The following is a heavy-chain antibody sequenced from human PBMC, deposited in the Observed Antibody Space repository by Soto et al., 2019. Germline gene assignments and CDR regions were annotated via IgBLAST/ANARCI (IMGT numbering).Heavy chain of an antibody. CDR1: GGTFSSYT. CDR2: IIPILGIA. D-gene: IGHD6-13*01. J-gene: IGHJ4*02. Sequence: QVQLVQSGAEVKKPGSSVKVSCKASGGTFSSYTISWVRQAPGQGLEGMGRIIPILGIANYAQKFQGRVTITADKSTSTAYMELSSLRPEDTAVYYCARHSGIAAATPYFDYWGQGTLVTVSS. V-gene: IGHV1-69*02. CDR3: ARHSGIAAATPYFDY.